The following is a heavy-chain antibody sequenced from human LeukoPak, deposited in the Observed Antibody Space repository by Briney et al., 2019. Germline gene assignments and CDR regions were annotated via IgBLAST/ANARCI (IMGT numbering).Heavy chain of an antibody. D-gene: IGHD6-19*01. CDR2: IKQDGSEK. V-gene: IGHV3-7*01. CDR3: AKSEQWLVEGVFDY. CDR1: GFTFSSYW. J-gene: IGHJ4*02. Sequence: GGSLRLSCAASGFTFSSYWMSWVRQAPGKGLEWVANIKQDGSEKYYVDSAKGRFTISRDNAKNSLYLQMNSLRAEDTAVYYCAKSEQWLVEGVFDYWGQGTLVTVSS.